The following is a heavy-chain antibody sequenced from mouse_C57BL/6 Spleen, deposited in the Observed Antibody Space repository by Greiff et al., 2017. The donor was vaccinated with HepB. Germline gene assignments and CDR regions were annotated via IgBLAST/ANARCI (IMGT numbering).Heavy chain of an antibody. CDR1: GYAFTNYL. D-gene: IGHD2-2*01. CDR2: INPGSGGT. V-gene: IGHV1-54*01. CDR3: AREEDGYGRGFAY. Sequence: VQLQQSGAELVRPGTSVKVSCKASGYAFTNYLIEWVKQRPGQGLEWIGVINPGSGGTNYNEKFKGKATLTADKSSSTAYMQLSSLTSEDSAVYFCAREEDGYGRGFAYWGQGTLVTVSA. J-gene: IGHJ3*01.